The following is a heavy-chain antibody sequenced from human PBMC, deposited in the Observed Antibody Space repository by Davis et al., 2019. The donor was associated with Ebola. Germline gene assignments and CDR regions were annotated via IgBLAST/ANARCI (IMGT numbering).Heavy chain of an antibody. J-gene: IGHJ4*02. CDR2: ISYDGSNK. V-gene: IGHV3-30*03. D-gene: IGHD1-26*01. CDR1: GFTFSSDG. Sequence: GGSLRPSCAASGFTFSSDGMHWVRQAPGKGMEWVAVISYDGSNKYYADSVKGRFTIPRDNSKNTLYLQMNSLRAEDTAVYYCAGVGATPYWGQGTLVTVSS. CDR3: AGVGATPY.